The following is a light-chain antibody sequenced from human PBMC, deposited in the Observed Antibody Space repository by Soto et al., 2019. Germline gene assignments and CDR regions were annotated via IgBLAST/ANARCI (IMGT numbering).Light chain of an antibody. CDR3: QQYNNWPRT. CDR1: QSVTTN. CDR2: GAS. J-gene: IGKJ1*01. V-gene: IGKV3-15*01. Sequence: EIVMTQSPATLSVSPGERATLSCTASQSVTTNLAWYQQKPGQAPRLLIYGASTRATGIPARFSGSGSGTEFTLTISSLQSEDFAVYHCQQYNNWPRTFGHGTKVDIK.